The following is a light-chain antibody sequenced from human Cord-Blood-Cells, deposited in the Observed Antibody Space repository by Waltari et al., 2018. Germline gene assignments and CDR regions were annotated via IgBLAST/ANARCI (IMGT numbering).Light chain of an antibody. CDR1: RSAVGGFSY. V-gene: IGLV2-14*01. CDR2: DVS. Sequence: ALTQPASVSGSPGPPITIPCPGTRSAVGGFSYVSWYQQHPGQAPKLMIYDVSNRPSGVSNRFSGSKSGNTASLTISGLQAEDEADYYCSSYTSSSTLVFGGGTKLTVL. CDR3: SSYTSSSTLV. J-gene: IGLJ3*02.